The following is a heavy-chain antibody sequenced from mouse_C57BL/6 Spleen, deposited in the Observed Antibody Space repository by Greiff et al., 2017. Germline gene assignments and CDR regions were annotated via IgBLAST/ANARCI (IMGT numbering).Heavy chain of an antibody. J-gene: IGHJ2*01. Sequence: VQLQQSGPELVKPGASVKISCKASGYSFTGYYMNWVKQSPEKSLEWIGEINPSTGGTTYNQKFKAKATLTVDKSSSTAYMQLQSLTSEDSAVYYCARKGLTGVDYWGQGTTLTVSS. CDR3: ARKGLTGVDY. CDR2: INPSTGGT. CDR1: GYSFTGYY. V-gene: IGHV1-42*01. D-gene: IGHD4-1*01.